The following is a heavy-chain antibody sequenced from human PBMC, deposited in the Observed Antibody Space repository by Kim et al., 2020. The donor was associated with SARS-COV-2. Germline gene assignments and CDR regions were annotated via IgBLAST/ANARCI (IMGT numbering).Heavy chain of an antibody. CDR3: ARGTGYSSGWYGY. J-gene: IGHJ4*02. V-gene: IGHV4-4*02. D-gene: IGHD6-19*01. Sequence: YNPSLKSRVTISVDKSKNQFSRKLSSVTAADTAVYYCARGTGYSSGWYGYWGQGTLVTVSS.